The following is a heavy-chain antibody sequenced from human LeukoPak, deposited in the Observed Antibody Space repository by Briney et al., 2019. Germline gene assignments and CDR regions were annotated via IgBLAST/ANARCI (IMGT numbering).Heavy chain of an antibody. J-gene: IGHJ4*02. Sequence: ASVKVSCKASGYAFSSYGISWVRQAPGQGLEWMGWISGYNGNTNYAQKLQGRVTMTIDTSTTTAYMELRSLRYDDTAVYYCARDWHSVSSTREIYFDYWGRGTLVTVSS. V-gene: IGHV1-18*01. D-gene: IGHD5/OR15-5a*01. CDR1: GYAFSSYG. CDR2: ISGYNGNT. CDR3: ARDWHSVSSTREIYFDY.